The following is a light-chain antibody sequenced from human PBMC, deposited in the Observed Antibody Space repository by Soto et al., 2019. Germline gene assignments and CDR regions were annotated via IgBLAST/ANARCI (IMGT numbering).Light chain of an antibody. J-gene: IGKJ1*01. Sequence: EVVMTQSPGTLSVSLGESATLSCRASQSVDGYLSWYQQKPGQAPRLLIYGASSRATGVPDRFSGSGSGTDFTLTISRLEPEDFGMYYCQQYGSSWTFGQGTKVDIK. CDR1: QSVDGY. CDR3: QQYGSSWT. V-gene: IGKV3-20*01. CDR2: GAS.